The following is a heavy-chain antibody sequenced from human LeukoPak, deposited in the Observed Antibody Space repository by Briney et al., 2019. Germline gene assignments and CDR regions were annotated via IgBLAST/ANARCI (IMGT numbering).Heavy chain of an antibody. J-gene: IGHJ4*02. D-gene: IGHD4-17*01. CDR3: ARGQSTRYGDYDFDY. V-gene: IGHV4-34*01. CDR2: INHSGST. CDR1: GGSFSGYY. Sequence: SETLSLTCAVYGGSFSGYYWSWIRQPPGKGLEWIGEINHSGSTNYNPSLKSRVTISVDTSKNQFSLKLSSVTAVDTAVYYCARGQSTRYGDYDFDYWGQGTLVTVSS.